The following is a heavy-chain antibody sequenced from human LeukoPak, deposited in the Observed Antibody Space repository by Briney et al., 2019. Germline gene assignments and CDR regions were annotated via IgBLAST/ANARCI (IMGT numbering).Heavy chain of an antibody. D-gene: IGHD3-10*01. CDR2: ISYDGRNK. V-gene: IGHV3-30*04. CDR3: ARDMAEYYGSGSYSAYYYGMDV. Sequence: GGALRLSCAASGFTFSSYAMHWVRQAPGKGLEWAAVISYDGRNKYYADAVKGRFTISRDNSNNTRDLQMNSRRAEDTAVYYCARDMAEYYGSGSYSAYYYGMDVWGQGTTVTVSS. J-gene: IGHJ6*02. CDR1: GFTFSSYA.